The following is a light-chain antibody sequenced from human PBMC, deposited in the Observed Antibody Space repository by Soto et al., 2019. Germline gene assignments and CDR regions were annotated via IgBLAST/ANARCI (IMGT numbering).Light chain of an antibody. J-gene: IGKJ4*01. CDR2: GAS. Sequence: EIVLTQSPGILSLSPGERATLSCRASQSVSSSYLAWYQQKPGQAPRLLIYGASSRATGIPDRFSGSGSGTDFTLTISRLEPQDSAVYYCQQYGSSPLTFGGGTKV. CDR3: QQYGSSPLT. V-gene: IGKV3-20*01. CDR1: QSVSSSY.